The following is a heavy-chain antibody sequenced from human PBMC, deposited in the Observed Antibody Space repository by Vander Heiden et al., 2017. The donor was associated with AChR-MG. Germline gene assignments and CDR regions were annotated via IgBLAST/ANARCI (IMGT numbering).Heavy chain of an antibody. V-gene: IGHV3-30*18. J-gene: IGHJ5*02. D-gene: IGHD3-10*01. Sequence: QVQLVESGGGVVQPGRSLSPSCAASGFTFSSYGMHWVRQAPGKGLEWVAVISYDGSNKYYADSVKGRFTISRDNSKNTLYLQMNSLRAEDTAVYYCAKDVFRYGSGIGWFDPWGQGTLVTVSS. CDR1: GFTFSSYG. CDR3: AKDVFRYGSGIGWFDP. CDR2: ISYDGSNK.